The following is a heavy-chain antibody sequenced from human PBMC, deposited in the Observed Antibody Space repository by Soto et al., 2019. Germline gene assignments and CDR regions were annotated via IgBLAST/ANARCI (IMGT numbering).Heavy chain of an antibody. Sequence: GGSLRLSCAASGFTFSSSAMSWVRQAPGKGLEWVSAISGSGDNTYHADSVKGRFTISRDNSKNTLYLQMNSLRAEDTAVYYCAKRWGNRFLEPRDYFDYWGQGTLVTVSP. CDR3: AKRWGNRFLEPRDYFDY. CDR2: ISGSGDNT. CDR1: GFTFSSSA. V-gene: IGHV3-23*01. J-gene: IGHJ4*02. D-gene: IGHD3-3*01.